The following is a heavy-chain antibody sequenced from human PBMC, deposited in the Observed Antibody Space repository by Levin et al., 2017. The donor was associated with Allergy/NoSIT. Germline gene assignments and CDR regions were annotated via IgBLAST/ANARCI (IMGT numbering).Heavy chain of an antibody. J-gene: IGHJ4*02. CDR2: INPNSGGT. Sequence: ASVKVSCKASGYTFTGYFIHWVRQAPGQGLEWMGWINPNSGGTNYAQNFQGRVTMTRDTSISTAYMDLSRLTSDDTAVYYCARGGQAVAGTHRGFGDYWGQGTLVTVSS. D-gene: IGHD6-19*01. CDR3: ARGGQAVAGTHRGFGDY. V-gene: IGHV1-2*02. CDR1: GYTFTGYF.